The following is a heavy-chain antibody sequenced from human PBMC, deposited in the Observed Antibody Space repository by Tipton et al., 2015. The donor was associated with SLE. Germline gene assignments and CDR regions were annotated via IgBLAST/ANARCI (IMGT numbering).Heavy chain of an antibody. D-gene: IGHD3-9*01. CDR2: GYSSGST. Sequence: TLSLTCIVSGGSISTNYWSWIRQPAGKGLGWIGRGYSSGSTDYNPSLESRVTMSIDTSKNEFSLKWRSVTAADTAIYYCAKDAHYNWLISGNWFDPWGQGSLVTVSS. CDR1: GGSISTNY. CDR3: AKDAHYNWLISGNWFDP. J-gene: IGHJ5*02. V-gene: IGHV4-4*07.